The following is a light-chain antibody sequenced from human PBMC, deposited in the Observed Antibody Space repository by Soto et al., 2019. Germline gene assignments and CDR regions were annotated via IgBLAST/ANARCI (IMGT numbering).Light chain of an antibody. CDR3: QQYNSLYT. V-gene: IGKV1-5*03. CDR2: KAS. CDR1: QSISSW. J-gene: IGKJ2*01. Sequence: DIQMTQSPSTLSASVGDRVTITCRASQSISSWLAWYQQKPGKAPKLLIYKASSLESGVPSRFSGSGSGTEFTLTISSLQPDDFATYDCQQYNSLYTFGHWTKLEIK.